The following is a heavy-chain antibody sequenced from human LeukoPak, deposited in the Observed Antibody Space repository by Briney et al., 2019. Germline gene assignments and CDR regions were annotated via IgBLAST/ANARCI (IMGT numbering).Heavy chain of an antibody. CDR1: GFTFSSYW. V-gene: IGHV3-7*03. D-gene: IGHD5-12*01. CDR2: IKQDGSEK. CDR3: ARDLGGKGGYAIDSDY. J-gene: IGHJ4*02. Sequence: GGSLRLSCAASGFTFSSYWMSWVRQAPGKGLEWVANIKQDGSEKYYVDSVKGRFTISRDNAKNSLYLQMNSLRAEDTAVYYCARDLGGKGGYAIDSDYWGQGTLVTVSS.